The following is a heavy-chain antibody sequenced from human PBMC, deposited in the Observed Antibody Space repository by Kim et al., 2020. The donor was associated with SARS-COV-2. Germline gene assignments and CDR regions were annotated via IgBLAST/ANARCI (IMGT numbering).Heavy chain of an antibody. CDR1: GFSFDDYA. D-gene: IGHD3-3*01. CDR3: SKELEYFDFWSGYWPGAFDI. Sequence: GGSLRLSCAASGFSFDDYAMHWVRQAPGKGLEWVSLISGDGGSTYYVDSVKGRFTISRDKRKNSLYLQMNSLRTEDTALYYCSKELEYFDFWSGYWPGAFDIWGQGTMVTVVS. J-gene: IGHJ3*02. V-gene: IGHV3-43*02. CDR2: ISGDGGST.